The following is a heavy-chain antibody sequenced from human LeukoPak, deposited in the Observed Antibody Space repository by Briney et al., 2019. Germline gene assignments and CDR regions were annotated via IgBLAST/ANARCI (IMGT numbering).Heavy chain of an antibody. CDR3: AKGTTGP. CDR2: ISRDGNTI. CDR1: GFTFTPYT. Sequence: PGGSLRLSCAATGFTFTPYTMNWFRQPPGKGLEWVSYISRDGNTIYYADSVKGRFTISRDIAKKSLFLQMDSLRVEDTAMYYCAKGTTGPWGQGTLVTVSS. D-gene: IGHD2-8*02. V-gene: IGHV3-48*01. J-gene: IGHJ5*02.